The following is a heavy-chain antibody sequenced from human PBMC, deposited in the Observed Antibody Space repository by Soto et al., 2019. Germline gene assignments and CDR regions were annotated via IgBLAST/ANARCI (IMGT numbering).Heavy chain of an antibody. Sequence: QLQLQESGPGLVKPSETLSLTCTVYGGSISSSSHYWGWISQPPGKGLEWIGSIYYSGSTYYNPSRKSQVTISVDTSKNQFSLKLSSVTAADTAVYYCARHQYYDFWSGYYGYYYMDVWGKGTTVTVSS. CDR1: GGSISSSSHY. V-gene: IGHV4-39*01. CDR3: ARHQYYDFWSGYYGYYYMDV. J-gene: IGHJ6*03. CDR2: IYYSGST. D-gene: IGHD3-3*01.